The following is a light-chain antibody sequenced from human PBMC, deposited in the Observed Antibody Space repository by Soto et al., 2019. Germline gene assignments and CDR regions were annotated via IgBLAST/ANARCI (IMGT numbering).Light chain of an antibody. CDR1: SSNIGTSS. Sequence: QSDLTHPLSASGTPGQTLTISWSGSSSNIGTSSVHWYNDLPGTAPKPLIYTNDQRPSGVPDRFSGSKSGTSASLAISGLQSEDEADYYCAVWDDSLNGHVFGAGTKVTGL. V-gene: IGLV1-44*01. CDR3: AVWDDSLNGHV. J-gene: IGLJ1*01. CDR2: TND.